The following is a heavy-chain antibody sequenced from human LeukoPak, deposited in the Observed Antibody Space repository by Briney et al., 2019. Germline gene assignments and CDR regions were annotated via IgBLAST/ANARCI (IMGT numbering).Heavy chain of an antibody. V-gene: IGHV3-23*03. CDR2: IYSGGST. D-gene: IGHD3-9*01. Sequence: PGGSLRLSCAASGFTFSTYAMSWVRQAPGKGLEWVSVIYSGGSTYYADSVKGRFTISRDNSKNALYLQMNSLRAEDTAVYYCAKGLYDILTGYFNDWGQGTLVTVSS. CDR3: AKGLYDILTGYFND. CDR1: GFTFSTYA. J-gene: IGHJ4*02.